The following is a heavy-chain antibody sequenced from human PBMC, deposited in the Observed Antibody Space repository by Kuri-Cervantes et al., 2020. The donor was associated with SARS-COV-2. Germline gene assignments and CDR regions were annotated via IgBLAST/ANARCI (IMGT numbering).Heavy chain of an antibody. CDR2: INHSGST. J-gene: IGHJ6*03. CDR3: ARGSYGSLAYYYYYYMDV. D-gene: IGHD5-18*01. CDR1: GGSFSGYY. V-gene: IGHV4-34*01. Sequence: GSLRLSCAVYGGSFSGYYWSWIRQPPGKGLEWIGEINHSGSTNYNPSLKSRVTISVDTSKNQFSLKLSSVTAADTAVYYCARGSYGSLAYYYYYYMDVWGKGTTVTDSS.